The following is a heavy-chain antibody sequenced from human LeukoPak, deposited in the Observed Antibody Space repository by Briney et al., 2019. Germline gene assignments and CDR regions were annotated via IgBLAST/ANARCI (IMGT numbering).Heavy chain of an antibody. D-gene: IGHD1-14*01. J-gene: IGHJ3*02. CDR3: AKVYNDAFDI. CDR1: GFTFDDYA. Sequence: GRSLRLSCAASGFTFDDYAMHWVRHVPGKGLEWVSGINWNSGIIGYADSVKGRFTISRDNAKNSLDLQMNSLRAEDTALYYCAKVYNDAFDIWGQGTMVTVSS. V-gene: IGHV3-9*01. CDR2: INWNSGII.